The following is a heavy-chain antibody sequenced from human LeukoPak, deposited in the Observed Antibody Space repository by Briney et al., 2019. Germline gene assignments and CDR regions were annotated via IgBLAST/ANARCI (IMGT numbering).Heavy chain of an antibody. V-gene: IGHV4-39*02. CDR2: IYYSGST. J-gene: IGHJ4*02. D-gene: IGHD6-13*01. Sequence: PSETLSLTCTVSGGSISSSSYYWGWIRQPPGKGLEWIGTIYYSGSTYYNPSLQSRVTISADTPKNQFSLKLSSVTAVDTAVYYCARESSSWYYFDYWGQGTLVTVSS. CDR3: ARESSSWYYFDY. CDR1: GGSISSSSYY.